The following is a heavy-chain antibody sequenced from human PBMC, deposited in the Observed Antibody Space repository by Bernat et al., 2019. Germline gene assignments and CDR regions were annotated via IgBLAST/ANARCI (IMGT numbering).Heavy chain of an antibody. CDR1: GFTFSSYA. V-gene: IGHV3-30-3*01. CDR3: ARDRGPIAVLEFDP. Sequence: QVQLVESGGGVVQPGRSLRLSCAASGFTFSSYAMHWVCQAPGKGLEWVAVISYDGSNKYYADSVKGRFTISRDNSKNTLYLQMNSLRAEDTAVYYCARDRGPIAVLEFDPWGQGTLVTVSS. CDR2: ISYDGSNK. D-gene: IGHD6-19*01. J-gene: IGHJ5*02.